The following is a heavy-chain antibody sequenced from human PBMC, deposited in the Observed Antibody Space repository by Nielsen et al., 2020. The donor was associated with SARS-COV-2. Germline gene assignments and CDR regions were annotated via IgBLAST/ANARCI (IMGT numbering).Heavy chain of an antibody. CDR2: MNVGKGNT. CDR3: AREDGGYEQILNRYYYYGLDV. V-gene: IGHV1-3*01. Sequence: WVRQAPGQRLEWMGWMNVGKGNTKYSQKLRDRVTITRDTSANTAYMELSSLRSADTAVYYCAREDGGYEQILNRYYYYGLDVWGQGTTVTVSS. J-gene: IGHJ6*02. D-gene: IGHD5-12*01.